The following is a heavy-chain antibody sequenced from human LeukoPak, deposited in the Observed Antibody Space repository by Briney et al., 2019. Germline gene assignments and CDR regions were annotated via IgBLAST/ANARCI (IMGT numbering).Heavy chain of an antibody. D-gene: IGHD3-16*01. Sequence: GGSLRLSCAASGIIVSSKYMSWVRQAPGKGLEWVSVMQSGGSTYYADSVKGRFTISRDNSKNTLYLQMNSVRVEDTAVYYCARDGGAGWYFDLWGRGTLVTVSS. J-gene: IGHJ2*01. CDR3: ARDGGAGWYFDL. CDR1: GIIVSSKY. CDR2: MQSGGST. V-gene: IGHV3-53*01.